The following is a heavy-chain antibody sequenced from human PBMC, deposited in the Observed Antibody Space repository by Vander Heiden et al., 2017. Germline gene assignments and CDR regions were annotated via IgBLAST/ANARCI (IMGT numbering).Heavy chain of an antibody. J-gene: IGHJ4*02. CDR2: IIPIFGTA. Sequence: QVQLVQSGADVKKPGSSVKVSCKASGGPFSRYAISRVRQAPGQGLEWMGGIIPIFGTANYAQKFQGRVTITADKSTSTAYMELSSLRSEDTAVYYCASLMGGDYVWGSYRYTYVYWGQGTLVTVSS. CDR3: ASLMGGDYVWGSYRYTYVY. CDR1: GGPFSRYA. D-gene: IGHD3-16*02. V-gene: IGHV1-69*06.